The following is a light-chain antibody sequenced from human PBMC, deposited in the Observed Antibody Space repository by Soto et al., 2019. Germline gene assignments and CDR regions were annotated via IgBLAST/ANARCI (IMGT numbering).Light chain of an antibody. CDR2: DAS. Sequence: EIVVTQSPGTLSLSPGERATLSCRASQSVSSSCLGWYQQKPGQAPRLLIYDASSRVTGSPDRFSGSGSGTDFTLTISRLEPEDFAVYYWQQYGSSPITFGQGTRLEIK. J-gene: IGKJ5*01. V-gene: IGKV3-20*01. CDR1: QSVSSSC. CDR3: QQYGSSPIT.